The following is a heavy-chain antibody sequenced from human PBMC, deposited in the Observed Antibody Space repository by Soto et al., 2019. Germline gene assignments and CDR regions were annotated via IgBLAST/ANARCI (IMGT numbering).Heavy chain of an antibody. Sequence: PGGSLRLSCAASGFTFSSYSMNWVRQAPGKGLEWVSSISSSSSYIYYADSVKGRFTISRDNAKNSLYLQMNSLRAEDKAVYYCATRADVYYYYGTDVRGKGPTVTVSP. CDR3: ATRADVYYYYGTDV. CDR1: GFTFSSYS. J-gene: IGHJ6*04. V-gene: IGHV3-21*01. CDR2: ISSSSSYI.